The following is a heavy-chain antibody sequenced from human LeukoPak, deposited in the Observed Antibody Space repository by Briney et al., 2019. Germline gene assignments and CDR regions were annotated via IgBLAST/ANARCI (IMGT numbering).Heavy chain of an antibody. Sequence: ASVKVSCKTSGFTFTTYTMHWVRQAPGQRLEWMGWINAANGNTQYSQKFQGRVTITRDTSASTAYMELSSLRSEDTAVYYCARGAPIRVAVAATFVPWGQGTLVTVPS. D-gene: IGHD6-19*01. CDR1: GFTFTTYT. V-gene: IGHV1-3*01. CDR3: ARGAPIRVAVAATFVP. CDR2: INAANGNT. J-gene: IGHJ5*02.